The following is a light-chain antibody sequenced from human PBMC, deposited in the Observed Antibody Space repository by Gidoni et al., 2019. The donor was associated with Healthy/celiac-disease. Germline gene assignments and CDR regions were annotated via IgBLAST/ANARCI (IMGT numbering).Light chain of an antibody. CDR2: AAS. V-gene: IGKV1-39*01. J-gene: IGKJ1*01. CDR1: RSISSY. CDR3: HQSYSTPLT. Sequence: DIHLSQSPSALSAAVGDRVTSTCRAPRSISSYLNWYQQTPGKAPKLLFYAASSLQSGVPSRFSSSGSGNDFTPTISSRQPEDFATYYCHQSYSTPLTFGQGTKVEIK.